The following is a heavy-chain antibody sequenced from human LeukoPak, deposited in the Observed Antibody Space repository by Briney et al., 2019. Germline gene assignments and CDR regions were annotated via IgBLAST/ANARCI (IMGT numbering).Heavy chain of an antibody. CDR3: AREVDKVTTFRSLYLDS. J-gene: IGHJ4*02. CDR2: LNPDSGGT. CDR1: GYTFTDYY. D-gene: IGHD5-12*01. Sequence: ASVTVSCKASGYTFTDYYIHFVRQAPGQPLEWMGWLNPDSGGTNYAPKFRGRVTMTRDISVNTAYMEVTRLVSDDTAMYYCAREVDKVTTFRSLYLDSWGQGSLVTVSS. V-gene: IGHV1-2*02.